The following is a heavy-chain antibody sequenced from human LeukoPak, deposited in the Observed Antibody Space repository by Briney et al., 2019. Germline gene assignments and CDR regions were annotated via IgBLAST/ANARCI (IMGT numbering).Heavy chain of an antibody. CDR2: IYHSGST. V-gene: IGHV4-38-2*02. CDR1: GYSISTGFY. CDR3: ARDVHIYGNAFGV. Sequence: SETLSLTCTVSGYSISTGFYWGWIRQSPAKGLEWIGSIYHSGSTYYNPSLKNRITISVDTSTNQFSLKLSSVTASDTAMYYCARDVHIYGNAFGVWGQGTMVTVSS. D-gene: IGHD1-1*01. J-gene: IGHJ3*01.